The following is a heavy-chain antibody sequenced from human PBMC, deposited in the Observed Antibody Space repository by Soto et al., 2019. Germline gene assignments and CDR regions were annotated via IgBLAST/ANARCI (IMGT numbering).Heavy chain of an antibody. V-gene: IGHV1-18*01. CDR2: ISAYNGNT. Sequence: APVEASCKASGYAFTSNGISWVRQSPGQGLEWMGWISAYNGNTNYAQKFQGRVTMTTDTSTSTAYMELRSLRSDDTAVYYCARGTTVETGSYWGQGTLVTAPQ. J-gene: IGHJ4*02. CDR3: ARGTTVETGSY. CDR1: GYAFTSNG. D-gene: IGHD4-17*01.